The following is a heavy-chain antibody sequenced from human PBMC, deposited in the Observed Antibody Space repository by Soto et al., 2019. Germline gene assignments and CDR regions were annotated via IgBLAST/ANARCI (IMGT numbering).Heavy chain of an antibody. V-gene: IGHV1-18*01. J-gene: IGHJ2*01. Sequence: QVQLVQSGDEVKKPGASVKVSCKASGYIFTSYGITWVRQAPGQGLEWMGWITPYNGNTNYAQKLQGRVTMTTDTPTSTAYMELGSLRADDTAVYYCARPSSTGLWYFDLWGRGTMVIVSS. CDR2: ITPYNGNT. CDR1: GYIFTSYG. CDR3: ARPSSTGLWYFDL. D-gene: IGHD4-17*01.